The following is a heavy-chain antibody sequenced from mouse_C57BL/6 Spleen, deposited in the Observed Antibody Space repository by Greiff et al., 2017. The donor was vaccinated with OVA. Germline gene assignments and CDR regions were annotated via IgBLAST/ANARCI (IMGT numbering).Heavy chain of an antibody. CDR2: FHPYNDDT. D-gene: IGHD1-1*01. Sequence: VNVVESGAELVKPGASVKMSCKASGYTFTTYPIEWMKQNHGKSLEWIGNFHPYNDDTKYNEKFKGKATLTVEKSSSTVYLELSRLTSDDSAVYYCARRGDYYGYWYFDVWGTGTTVTVSS. CDR3: ARRGDYYGYWYFDV. J-gene: IGHJ1*03. V-gene: IGHV1-47*01. CDR1: GYTFTTYP.